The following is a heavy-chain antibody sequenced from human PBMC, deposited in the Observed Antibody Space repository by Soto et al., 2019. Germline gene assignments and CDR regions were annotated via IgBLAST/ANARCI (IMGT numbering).Heavy chain of an antibody. J-gene: IGHJ4*02. V-gene: IGHV3-23*01. CDR2: IIGGGGST. CDR1: GFTFSSYA. Sequence: EVQLLESGGGLVQPGGSLRLSCAASGFTFSSYAMSWVRQAPGKGLEWVAAIIGGGGSTYYADSVKGRFTISRDNSKNTLDMQMNSLRAEDTAVYYCAKVQMFRFGEVQDPVFDYWGQGTLVTVSS. CDR3: AKVQMFRFGEVQDPVFDY. D-gene: IGHD3-16*01.